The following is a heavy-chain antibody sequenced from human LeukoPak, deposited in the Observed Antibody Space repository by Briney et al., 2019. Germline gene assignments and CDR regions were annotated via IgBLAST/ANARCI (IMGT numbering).Heavy chain of an antibody. D-gene: IGHD3/OR15-3a*01. CDR2: IFYRGSI. CDR3: ARGVVLGQDDAFDI. Sequence: SSETLSLTCTVSGCSISNYYWSWLRQPPGKGLEWIVYIFYRGSIDYSPSLQSRVTISVDASKNHLSLRLTSVTAADTAVYFCARGVVLGQDDAFDIWGRGTMVTVSS. J-gene: IGHJ3*02. CDR1: GCSISNYY. V-gene: IGHV4-59*12.